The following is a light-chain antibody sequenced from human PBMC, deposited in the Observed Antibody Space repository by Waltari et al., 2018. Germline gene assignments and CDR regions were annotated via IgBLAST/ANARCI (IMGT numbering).Light chain of an antibody. V-gene: IGKV3-20*01. Sequence: EIVLTQSPVTLSLSPGARATLPRMTSQTVSRNYLAWYQQKLGQAPRLLIYEASSRATGIPDRFSGSGSGTDFTLTISGLEPEDFAVYYCQQYGSLPRTFGQGTRVEIK. CDR1: QTVSRNY. CDR3: QQYGSLPRT. CDR2: EAS. J-gene: IGKJ1*01.